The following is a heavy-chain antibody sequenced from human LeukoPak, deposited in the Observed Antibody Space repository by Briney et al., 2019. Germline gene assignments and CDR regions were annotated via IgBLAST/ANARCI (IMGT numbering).Heavy chain of an antibody. V-gene: IGHV4-59*01. Sequence: PSETLSLTCIVSGGSISSYYWSWIRQPPGKALECLEYIYYSGSTNYNPSLKSRVTISVDTSKNQFSLKLSSVTAADTAVYYCARGLMMAVAGRGEFHYWGQGTLVTVSS. CDR2: IYYSGST. J-gene: IGHJ4*02. CDR1: GGSISSYY. D-gene: IGHD6-13*01. CDR3: ARGLMMAVAGRGEFHY.